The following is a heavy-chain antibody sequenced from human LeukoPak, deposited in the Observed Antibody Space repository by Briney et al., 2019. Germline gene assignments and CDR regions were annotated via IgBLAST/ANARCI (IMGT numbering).Heavy chain of an antibody. CDR1: GGSFSSYG. Sequence: ASVKVSCKASGGSFSSYGISWVRPAPGQGLEWMGGRVPILGPTNLAQKFQGRLTITADESTSTAYMELNGLSVEDTAVYYCAREGPVGTDGFWGQGTLVTVSS. CDR3: AREGPVGTDGF. V-gene: IGHV1-69*13. J-gene: IGHJ1*01. D-gene: IGHD5-24*01. CDR2: RVPILGPT.